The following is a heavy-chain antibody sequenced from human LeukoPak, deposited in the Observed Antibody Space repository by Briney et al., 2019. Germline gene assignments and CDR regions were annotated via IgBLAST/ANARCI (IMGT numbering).Heavy chain of an antibody. CDR2: ISYDGSNK. J-gene: IGHJ6*02. CDR1: GFTFSSYG. D-gene: IGHD3-10*01. V-gene: IGHV3-30*18. CDR3: AKDSYTMVRGVITPNGMDV. Sequence: GGSLRLSCAASGFTFSSYGMHWVCQAPGKGLEWGAVISYDGSNKYYADSVKGRFTISRDNSKNTLYLQMNSLRAEDTAVYYCAKDSYTMVRGVITPNGMDVWGQGTTVTVSS.